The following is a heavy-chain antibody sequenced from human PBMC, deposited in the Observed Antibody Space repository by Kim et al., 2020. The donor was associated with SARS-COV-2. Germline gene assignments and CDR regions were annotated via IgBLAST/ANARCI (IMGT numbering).Heavy chain of an antibody. Sequence: ARKFQGRVTMTRNTSISTAYMELSSLRSEDTAVYYCARISDVEMATTFDYWGQGTLVTVSS. CDR3: ARISDVEMATTFDY. J-gene: IGHJ4*02. V-gene: IGHV1-8*01. D-gene: IGHD5-12*01.